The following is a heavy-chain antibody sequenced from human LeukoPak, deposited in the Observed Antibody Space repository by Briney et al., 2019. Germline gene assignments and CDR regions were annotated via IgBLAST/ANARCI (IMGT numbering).Heavy chain of an antibody. CDR1: GYSFTSYW. J-gene: IGHJ4*02. V-gene: IGHV5-51*01. Sequence: PGESLKISCKGSGYSFTSYWIGWVRQMPGKGLEWMGIIYPGDSDTRYSPSFQGQVTISADKSISTGYLQWSSLKASDTAMYYCARSLVEMATIEGFGYWGQGTLVTVSS. CDR3: ARSLVEMATIEGFGY. D-gene: IGHD5-24*01. CDR2: IYPGDSDT.